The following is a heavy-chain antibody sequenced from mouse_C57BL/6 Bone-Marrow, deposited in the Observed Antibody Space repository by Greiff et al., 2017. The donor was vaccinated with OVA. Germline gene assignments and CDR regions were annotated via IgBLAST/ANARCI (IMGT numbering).Heavy chain of an antibody. V-gene: IGHV1-55*01. J-gene: IGHJ2*01. CDR3: ARGTAQAFYYVDY. CDR2: IYPGSGST. Sequence: VQLHQPGAELVKPGASVKMSCKASGYTFTSYWITWVKQRPGQGLEWIGDIYPGSGSTNYNEKFKSKATLTVDTSSSTAYMQLSSLTSEDSAVYYCARGTAQAFYYVDYWGQGTTLTVSS. CDR1: GYTFTSYW. D-gene: IGHD3-2*02.